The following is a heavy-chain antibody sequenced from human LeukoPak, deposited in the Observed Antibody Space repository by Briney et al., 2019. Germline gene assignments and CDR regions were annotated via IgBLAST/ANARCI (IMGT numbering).Heavy chain of an antibody. CDR1: GDSISSGSDY. CDR3: ARTDNSGYYVEQ. D-gene: IGHD3-22*01. CDR2: IYSSGTT. J-gene: IGHJ4*02. Sequence: SQTLSLTCTVYGDSISSGSDYWSWIRQHPGTGLEWIGYIYSSGTTYYNPSLKSRVTISLDTSKNQFSLELSSVTAADTAVFYCARTDNSGYYVEQWGQGTLVTVSS. V-gene: IGHV4-31*03.